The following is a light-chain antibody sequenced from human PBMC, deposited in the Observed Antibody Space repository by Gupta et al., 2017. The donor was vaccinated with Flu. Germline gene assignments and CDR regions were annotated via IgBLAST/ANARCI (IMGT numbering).Light chain of an antibody. CDR3: QQRSYWPPMYS. CDR2: GAS. Sequence: ELVLTQSPGTLSLSPGERATLSCRASQSISSFLAWYQQKPGQAPRLLIYGASNRATDIPARFSGSGSGTDFTLTISSLEPEDFAVYYCQQRSYWPPMYSFGQGTKLEIK. V-gene: IGKV3-11*01. CDR1: QSISSF. J-gene: IGKJ2*03.